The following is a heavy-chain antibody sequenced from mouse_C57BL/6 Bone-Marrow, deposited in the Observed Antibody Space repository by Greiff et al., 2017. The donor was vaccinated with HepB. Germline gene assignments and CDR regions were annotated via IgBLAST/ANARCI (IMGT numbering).Heavy chain of an antibody. CDR3: AREADYDGFAY. D-gene: IGHD2-4*01. CDR2: IYPGSGNT. Sequence: QVQLQQSGAELVRPGASVKLSCKASGYTFTDYYINWVKQRPGQGLEWIARIYPGSGNTYYNEKFKGKATLTAEKSSSTAYMQLSSLTSEDSAVYICAREADYDGFAYCGQGTLVTVSA. CDR1: GYTFTDYY. V-gene: IGHV1-76*01. J-gene: IGHJ3*01.